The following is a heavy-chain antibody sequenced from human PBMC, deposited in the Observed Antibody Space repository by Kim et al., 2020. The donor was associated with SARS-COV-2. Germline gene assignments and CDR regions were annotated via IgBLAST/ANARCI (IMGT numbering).Heavy chain of an antibody. CDR2: ISYSGTT. Sequence: SETLSLTCTVSGGSITNYYYNWIRQPPGKELEWMGYISYSGTTNYNPSLKSRVTISLDTSKNQFSLKLTSVTAADTAVYFCARRGTNHLAQVWGQGTLV. V-gene: IGHV4-59*13. CDR3: ARRGTNHLAQV. J-gene: IGHJ4*02. D-gene: IGHD1-1*01. CDR1: GGSITNYY.